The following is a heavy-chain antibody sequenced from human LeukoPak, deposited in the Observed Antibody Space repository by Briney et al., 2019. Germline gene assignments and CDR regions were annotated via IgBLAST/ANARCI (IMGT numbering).Heavy chain of an antibody. Sequence: SETLSLTCTVSGGSISSSSYYWGWIRQPPGKGLEWIGSIYYSGSTYCNPSLKSRVTISVDTSKNQFSLKLSSVTAADTAVYYCTRAGGGIAAREVDPGFDYWGQGTLVTVSS. D-gene: IGHD6-6*01. V-gene: IGHV4-39*07. J-gene: IGHJ4*02. CDR1: GGSISSSSYY. CDR2: IYYSGST. CDR3: TRAGGGIAAREVDPGFDY.